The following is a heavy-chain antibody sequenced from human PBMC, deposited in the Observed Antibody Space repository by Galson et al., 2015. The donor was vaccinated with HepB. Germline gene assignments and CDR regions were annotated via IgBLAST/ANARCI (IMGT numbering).Heavy chain of an antibody. Sequence: SLRLSCAASGFTFSSYSMNWVRQAPGKGLEWVSYISSSGSTIYYADSVKGRFTISGDNAKNSLYLQMNSLRAEDTAAYYCARENYNKNDYWGQGTLVTVSS. D-gene: IGHD1-7*01. J-gene: IGHJ4*02. CDR3: ARENYNKNDY. CDR1: GFTFSSYS. CDR2: ISSSGSTI. V-gene: IGHV3-48*04.